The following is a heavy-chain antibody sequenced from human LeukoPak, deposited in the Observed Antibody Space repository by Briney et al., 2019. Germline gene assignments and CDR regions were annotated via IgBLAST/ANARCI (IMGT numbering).Heavy chain of an antibody. D-gene: IGHD3-10*01. Sequence: PGGSLRLSCAASGFTFSSYEMNWVRQVPGKGLEWVSYISSSGSTIYYADSVKGRFTISRDNAKNSLYLQMNRLRAEDTAVYYCAREIWFGENYYYYGMDVWGKGTTVTVSS. J-gene: IGHJ6*04. V-gene: IGHV3-48*03. CDR1: GFTFSSYE. CDR2: ISSSGSTI. CDR3: AREIWFGENYYYYGMDV.